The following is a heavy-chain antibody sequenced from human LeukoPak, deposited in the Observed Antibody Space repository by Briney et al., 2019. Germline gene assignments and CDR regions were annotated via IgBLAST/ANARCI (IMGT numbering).Heavy chain of an antibody. V-gene: IGHV4-34*01. Sequence: GSLRLSCAASGFTFSNYWMTWVRQPPGKGLEWIGEINHSGSTNYNPSLKSRVTISVDTSKNQFSLKLSSVTAADTAVYYCARLSSYYYDSSGYYTAVGDAFYIWGQGTMVTVSS. J-gene: IGHJ3*02. CDR3: ARLSSYYYDSSGYYTAVGDAFYI. D-gene: IGHD3-22*01. CDR2: INHSGST. CDR1: GFTFSNYW.